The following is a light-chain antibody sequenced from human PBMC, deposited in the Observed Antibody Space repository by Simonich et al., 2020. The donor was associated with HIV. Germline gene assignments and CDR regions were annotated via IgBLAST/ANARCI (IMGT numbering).Light chain of an antibody. J-gene: IGLJ3*02. CDR3: SSYTSSSTLV. Sequence: QSALTQPASVSGSPGQSITISCTGTSSDVGGYNYVSWYQQHPGKAPKHMIYDVSNRPSWVSNRFSGSKSGNTASLTISGLQAEDEADYYCSSYTSSSTLVFGGGTKLTVL. CDR2: DVS. V-gene: IGLV2-14*03. CDR1: SSDVGGYNY.